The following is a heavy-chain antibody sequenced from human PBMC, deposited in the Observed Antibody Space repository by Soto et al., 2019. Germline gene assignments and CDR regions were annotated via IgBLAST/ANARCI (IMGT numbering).Heavy chain of an antibody. CDR2: INHSGST. Sequence: RSLTCAVYGGSFSGYYWSWIRQPPGKGLEWIGEINHSGSTNYNPSLKSRVTISVDTSKNQFSLKLSSVTAADTAVYYCARGQYGDYVGFDYWGQGTLVTVSS. CDR1: GGSFSGYY. CDR3: ARGQYGDYVGFDY. J-gene: IGHJ4*02. V-gene: IGHV4-34*01. D-gene: IGHD4-17*01.